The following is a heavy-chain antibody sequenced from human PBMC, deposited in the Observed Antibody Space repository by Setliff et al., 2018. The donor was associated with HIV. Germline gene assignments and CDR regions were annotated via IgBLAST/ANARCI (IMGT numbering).Heavy chain of an antibody. J-gene: IGHJ5*02. Sequence: GASVKVSCKASGYNFINYGISWVRQAPGQGLEWMGWISAYNGNTNYAPRLLGRVTMTTDTSTSTAYMEVRRLSSDDTAVYYCARARLQGIVTAVGPRDNCLDPWGQGTRVTVSS. CDR2: ISAYNGNT. V-gene: IGHV1-18*04. CDR3: ARARLQGIVTAVGPRDNCLDP. D-gene: IGHD3-9*01. CDR1: GYNFINYG.